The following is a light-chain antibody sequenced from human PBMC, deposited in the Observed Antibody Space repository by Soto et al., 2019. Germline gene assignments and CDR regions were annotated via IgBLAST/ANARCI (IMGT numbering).Light chain of an antibody. CDR2: KES. V-gene: IGKV1-5*03. Sequence: DIQMTQSPSTLSGSVGDRVTITCRASQTISSWLAWYQQKPGKAPKLLIYKESTLKSGVPSRFSGSGSGTEFTLTISSLQTDEFATYDCQHYNSYSEAFGQGTQVDIK. CDR3: QHYNSYSEA. CDR1: QTISSW. J-gene: IGKJ1*01.